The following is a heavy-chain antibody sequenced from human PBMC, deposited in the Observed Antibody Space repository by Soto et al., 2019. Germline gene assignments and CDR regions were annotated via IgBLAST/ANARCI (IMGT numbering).Heavy chain of an antibody. Sequence: QVQLRESGPGLVKPSQTLSLTCTVSGGSISSGGYYWSWIRQHPGKGLERIGYIYYSGSTYYNPSLKSRLTVSLDTSKTQFSLKLSSVTAADTAVYYCARDRPHIMYYYGSGNDYYGMDVWGQGTTFTVSS. CDR1: GGSISSGGYY. D-gene: IGHD3-10*01. CDR3: ARDRPHIMYYYGSGNDYYGMDV. CDR2: IYYSGST. J-gene: IGHJ6*02. V-gene: IGHV4-31*03.